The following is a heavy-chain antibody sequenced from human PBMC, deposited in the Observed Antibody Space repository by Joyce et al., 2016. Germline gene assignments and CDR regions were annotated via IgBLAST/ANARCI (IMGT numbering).Heavy chain of an antibody. J-gene: IGHJ4*02. Sequence: QVQLQESGPRLVKPSQTLSLTCTVSGGSIGSGAYYLGWIRQPGGKGLEWIGRIYASGRTNYTPSLKSRVTISVDTSKNQFSLNLNSVTAADTAVYYCAREVLGGYDSEFDYWGQGTPVTVSS. CDR1: GGSIGSGAYY. D-gene: IGHD5-12*01. CDR3: AREVLGGYDSEFDY. CDR2: IYASGRT. V-gene: IGHV4-61*02.